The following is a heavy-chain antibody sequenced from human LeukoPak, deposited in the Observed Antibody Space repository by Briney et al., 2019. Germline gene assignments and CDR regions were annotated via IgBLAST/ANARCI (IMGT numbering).Heavy chain of an antibody. J-gene: IGHJ6*02. CDR2: IWYDGSNK. CDR3: ARDQDEYSRYYYYGMYV. Sequence: GRSLRLSCAASGFTFSSYGMHWVRQAPGKGLEWVAVIWYDGSNKYYADSVKGRFTISRDNSQNTLYLQMTSLSAEDTAVYYCARDQDEYSRYYYYGMYVWGQGTTVTVPS. V-gene: IGHV3-33*01. D-gene: IGHD6-6*01. CDR1: GFTFSSYG.